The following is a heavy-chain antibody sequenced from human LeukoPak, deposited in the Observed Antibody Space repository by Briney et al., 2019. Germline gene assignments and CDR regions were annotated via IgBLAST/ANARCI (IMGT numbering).Heavy chain of an antibody. CDR3: ARGNDYYDSSGYYFRGAFDI. CDR2: INPSGGST. Sequence: ASVKVSCKASGYTFTGYYMHWVRQAPGQGLEWMGIINPSGGSTSYAQKFQGRVTMTRDMSTSTVYMELSSLRSEDTAVYYCARGNDYYDSSGYYFRGAFDIWGQGTMVTVSS. J-gene: IGHJ3*02. D-gene: IGHD3-22*01. CDR1: GYTFTGYY. V-gene: IGHV1-46*01.